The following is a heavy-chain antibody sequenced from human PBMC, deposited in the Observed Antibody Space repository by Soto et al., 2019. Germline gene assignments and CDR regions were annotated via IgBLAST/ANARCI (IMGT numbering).Heavy chain of an antibody. J-gene: IGHJ5*02. V-gene: IGHV4-61*08. Sequence: PSETLSLTCTVSGGSISSGGYYWSWIRQHPGKGLEWIGYIYYSGSTNYNPSLKSRVTISVDTSKNQFSLKLSSVTAADTAVYYCARGDPAAGVWYNWFDPWGQGTLVTVSS. CDR3: ARGDPAAGVWYNWFDP. CDR1: GGSISSGGYY. CDR2: IYYSGST. D-gene: IGHD6-13*01.